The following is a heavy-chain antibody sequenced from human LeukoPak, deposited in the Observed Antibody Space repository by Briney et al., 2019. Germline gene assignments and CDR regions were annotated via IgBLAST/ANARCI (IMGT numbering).Heavy chain of an antibody. CDR3: ARNRMKYSSSWLGY. J-gene: IGHJ4*02. D-gene: IGHD6-13*01. CDR1: GYTFTGYY. Sequence: ASVTVSCKASGYTFTGYYMHWVRQAPGQGLEWMGWINPNSGGTNYAQKFQGRVTMTRDTSISTAYMELSRLRSDDTAVYYCARNRMKYSSSWLGYWGQGTLVTVSS. CDR2: INPNSGGT. V-gene: IGHV1-2*02.